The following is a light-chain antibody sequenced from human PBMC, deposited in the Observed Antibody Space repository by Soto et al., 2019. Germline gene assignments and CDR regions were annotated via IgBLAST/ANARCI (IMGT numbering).Light chain of an antibody. CDR2: DAS. Sequence: DIQLTQSPSFLSASAGDRVTISCRASQSIASWLAWYQQKAGKAPNLLIYDASSLESGVPSRFSGSGSGTEFTLTISSLQPDDYATYYCQQYDTYPYTFGQGTRLEIK. CDR1: QSIASW. CDR3: QQYDTYPYT. J-gene: IGKJ5*01. V-gene: IGKV1-5*01.